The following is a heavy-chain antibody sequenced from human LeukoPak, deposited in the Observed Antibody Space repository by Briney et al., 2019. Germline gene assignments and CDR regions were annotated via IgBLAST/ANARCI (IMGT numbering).Heavy chain of an antibody. CDR2: INPNSGGT. D-gene: IGHD6-6*01. J-gene: IGHJ4*02. CDR1: GYTFTGYY. V-gene: IGHV1-2*04. Sequence: ASVKVSSKASGYTFTGYYMHWVRQAPGQGLEWMGWINPNSGGTNYAQKFQGWVTMTRDTSISTAYMELSRLRSDDTAVYYCATSSSSVLTLDYWGQGTLVTVSS. CDR3: ATSSSSVLTLDY.